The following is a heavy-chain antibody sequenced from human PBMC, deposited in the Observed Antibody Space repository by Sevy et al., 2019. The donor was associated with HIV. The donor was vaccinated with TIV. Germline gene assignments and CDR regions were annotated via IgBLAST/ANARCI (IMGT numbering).Heavy chain of an antibody. CDR1: GFTFSDYY. J-gene: IGHJ4*02. V-gene: IGHV3-11*04. Sequence: GGSLRLSCAASGFTFSDYYMSWIRQAPGKGLEWVSYVSGSDDTKYYADSVKGRFTISRDNAKNSLYLQMNSLRAEDTAVYYCARDPAIAAAVTFDNWGQGTLVTVSS. CDR2: VSGSDDTK. CDR3: ARDPAIAAAVTFDN. D-gene: IGHD6-13*01.